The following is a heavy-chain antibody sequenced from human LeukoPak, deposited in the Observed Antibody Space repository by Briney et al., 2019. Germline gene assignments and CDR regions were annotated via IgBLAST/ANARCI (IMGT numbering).Heavy chain of an antibody. Sequence: GGSLRLSCAASGFTFSTYTMNWVRQAPGKGLEWVSYISSSSSTIYYADSVKGRFTVSRDNAKNSMYLQMNSLRAEDTAVYYCAKTPGYWGQGTLVTVSS. J-gene: IGHJ4*02. V-gene: IGHV3-48*01. CDR2: ISSSSSTI. CDR1: GFTFSTYT. CDR3: AKTPGY.